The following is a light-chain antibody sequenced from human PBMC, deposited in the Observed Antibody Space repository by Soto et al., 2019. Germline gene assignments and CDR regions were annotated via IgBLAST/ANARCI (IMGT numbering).Light chain of an antibody. CDR2: GAS. J-gene: IGKJ1*01. CDR1: QSVSID. CDR3: QQYNKWPLT. Sequence: EIVLTQSPGTLSLSPGERATLFGRVSQSVSIDLAWYQQTPGQAPRLLLYGASTRATGIPVRFSGSASGTEFTLTISSLQSEDFTVYYCQQYNKWPLTFGQGTKVDI. V-gene: IGKV3-15*01.